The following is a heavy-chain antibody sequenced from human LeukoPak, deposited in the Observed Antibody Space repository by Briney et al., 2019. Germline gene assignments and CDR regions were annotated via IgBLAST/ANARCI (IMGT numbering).Heavy chain of an antibody. CDR2: ISYDGSNK. V-gene: IGHV3-30-3*01. J-gene: IGHJ4*02. D-gene: IGHD3-22*01. Sequence: GGSLRLSCAASGFTFSSYAMHWLRQAPGKGLEGVAVISYDGSNKYYADSVKGRFTISRDNSKNTLYLQMNSLRAEDTAVYYCARVVGSRNYYDSSGSFDYWGQGTLVTVSS. CDR1: GFTFSSYA. CDR3: ARVVGSRNYYDSSGSFDY.